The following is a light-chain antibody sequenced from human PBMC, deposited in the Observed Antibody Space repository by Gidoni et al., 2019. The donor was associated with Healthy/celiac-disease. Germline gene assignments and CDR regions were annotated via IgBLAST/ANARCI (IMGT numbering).Light chain of an antibody. CDR3: QQYYSTPGT. V-gene: IGKV4-1*01. Sequence: DLVMTHSPDSLDVSPGERATINCKSSQSVLYSSNNKNYLAWYQQKPGQPPKLLIYWASTRESGVPDRCSGSGSGTDFTLTISSLQAEDVAVYYCQQYYSTPGTFGQGTKVEIK. J-gene: IGKJ1*01. CDR2: WAS. CDR1: QSVLYSSNNKNY.